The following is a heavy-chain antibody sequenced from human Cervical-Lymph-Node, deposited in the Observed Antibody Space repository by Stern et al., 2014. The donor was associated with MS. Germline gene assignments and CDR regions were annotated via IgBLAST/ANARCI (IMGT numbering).Heavy chain of an antibody. V-gene: IGHV7-4-1*02. CDR2: INTNTGNP. D-gene: IGHD2-2*02. CDR3: ASPDVPAAINYYYYGMDV. J-gene: IGHJ6*02. Sequence: VHLVESGSELKKPGASVKVSCKASGYTFTSYAMNWVRQAPGQGLEWMGWINTNTGNPTYAQGFTGRFVFSLDTSVSTAYLQISSLKAEDTAVYYCASPDVPAAINYYYYGMDVWGQGTTVTVSS. CDR1: GYTFTSYA.